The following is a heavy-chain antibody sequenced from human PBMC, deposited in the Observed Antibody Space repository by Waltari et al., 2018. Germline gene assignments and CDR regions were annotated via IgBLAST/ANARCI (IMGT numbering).Heavy chain of an antibody. D-gene: IGHD3-10*01. CDR1: GFTFSHFA. Sequence: VQLLESGGDLIQPGGSLRLSCAASGFTFSHFAMTWVRQAPGKGLGWVSSISGSGGTSYYTDSVTGRLTISRDNSENTLYRHMNSLRAEDSAIYYCAKDRGSGRIYFDSWGRGTLVAVSS. V-gene: IGHV3-23*01. J-gene: IGHJ4*02. CDR3: AKDRGSGRIYFDS. CDR2: ISGSGGTS.